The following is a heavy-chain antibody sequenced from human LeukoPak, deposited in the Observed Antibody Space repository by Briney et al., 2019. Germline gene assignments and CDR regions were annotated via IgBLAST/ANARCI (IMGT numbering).Heavy chain of an antibody. J-gene: IGHJ6*02. CDR3: ARASGSYFYYYGMDV. CDR2: IGTAGDT. V-gene: IGHV3-13*01. Sequence: GGSLRLSCAASGFTFSSYDMHWVRHATGKGLEWVSAIGTAGDTHYPGSVKGRFTISRENAKNSLYLQMNSLRAGDTAVYYCARASGSYFYYYGMDVWGQGTTVTVSS. CDR1: GFTFSSYD. D-gene: IGHD1-26*01.